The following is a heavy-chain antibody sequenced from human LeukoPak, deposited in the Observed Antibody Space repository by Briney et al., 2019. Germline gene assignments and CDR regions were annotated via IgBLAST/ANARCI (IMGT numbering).Heavy chain of an antibody. Sequence: SETLSLTCAVYGGSFSGYYWSWIRQPPGKGLEWIGEINHSGSTNYNPSLKSRVTISIDRSKNQFSLKLSSVTAADTAVYYCARGSTDYDFWSGYYEGRNWFDPWGQGTLVTVSS. V-gene: IGHV4-34*01. CDR2: INHSGST. CDR3: ARGSTDYDFWSGYYEGRNWFDP. CDR1: GGSFSGYY. J-gene: IGHJ5*02. D-gene: IGHD3-3*01.